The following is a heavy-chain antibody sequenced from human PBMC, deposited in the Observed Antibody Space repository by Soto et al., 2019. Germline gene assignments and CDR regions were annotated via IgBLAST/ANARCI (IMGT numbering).Heavy chain of an antibody. V-gene: IGHV3-48*02. D-gene: IGHD2-8*01. Sequence: EVQLVESGGGLVQPGGSLRLSCAASGFTFSSYSINWVRQAPWKGLEWFSYITSDSSTISYADSVKGRFTVSRDNAKTSLYLQMNSLRDEDTAVYYCARVVRGVYCMDVWGPGTSVTVSS. CDR3: ARVVRGVYCMDV. CDR1: GFTFSSYS. CDR2: ITSDSSTI. J-gene: IGHJ6*02.